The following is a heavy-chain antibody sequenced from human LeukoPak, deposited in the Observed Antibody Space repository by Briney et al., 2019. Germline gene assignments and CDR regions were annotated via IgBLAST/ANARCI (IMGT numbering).Heavy chain of an antibody. CDR1: GGSISSYY. D-gene: IGHD7-27*01. V-gene: IGHV4-4*07. CDR2: IYTSGST. J-gene: IGHJ4*02. Sequence: SETLSLTCTVSGGSISSYYWGWIRQPAGKGLEWIRRIYTSGSTNYNPSLKSRVTMSVDTSKNQFSLKLSSVTAADTAVYYCASRKLGNDYWGQGTLVTVSS. CDR3: ASRKLGNDY.